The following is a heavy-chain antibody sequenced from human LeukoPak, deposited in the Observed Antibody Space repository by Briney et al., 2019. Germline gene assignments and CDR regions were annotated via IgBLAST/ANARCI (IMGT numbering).Heavy chain of an antibody. D-gene: IGHD3-22*01. J-gene: IGHJ4*02. CDR2: ISSSSSYI. Sequence: GSLKLSCSASGFTFSSYSINWVRQGPGKGLEWVSSISSSSSYIYYADSVKGRFTISRDNAKNSLYLQMNSLRAEDTAVYYCARSTRGSGYPNDYWGQGTLVTVSS. CDR1: GFTFSSYS. V-gene: IGHV3-21*01. CDR3: ARSTRGSGYPNDY.